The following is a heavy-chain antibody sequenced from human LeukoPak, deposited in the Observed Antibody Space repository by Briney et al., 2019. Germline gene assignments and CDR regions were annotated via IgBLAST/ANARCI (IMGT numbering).Heavy chain of an antibody. V-gene: IGHV1-8*03. CDR1: GYTFTSYD. CDR2: MNPNSGNT. CDR3: ARGTTKYYDILTGYYKGHYYYMDV. D-gene: IGHD3-9*01. J-gene: IGHJ6*03. Sequence: ASVKVSCKASGYTFTSYDINWVRQATGQGLEWMGWMNPNSGNTGYAQKFQGRVTITRNTSISTAYMELSSLRSEDTAVYYCARGTTKYYDILTGYYKGHYYYMDVWGKGTTVTVSS.